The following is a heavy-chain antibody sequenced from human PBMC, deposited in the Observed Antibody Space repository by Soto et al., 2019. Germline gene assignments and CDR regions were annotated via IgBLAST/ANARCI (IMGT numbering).Heavy chain of an antibody. D-gene: IGHD1-26*01. V-gene: IGHV4-38-2*01. Sequence: KTSETLSLTCVVSNFSISSGYYWGWIRQSPGKGLEWIASIYRSGTTSYNPSLKSRVTISVDPSKNQFSLMLTAVTAADTAVYYCARTHSGSYYSVFTYWGRGSLVTVSS. CDR1: NFSISSGYY. J-gene: IGHJ4*02. CDR3: ARTHSGSYYSVFTY. CDR2: IYRSGTT.